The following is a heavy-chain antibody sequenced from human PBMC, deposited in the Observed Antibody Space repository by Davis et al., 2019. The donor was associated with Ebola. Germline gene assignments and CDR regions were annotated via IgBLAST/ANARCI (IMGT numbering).Heavy chain of an antibody. CDR2: IYYSGST. CDR3: VRGLWYYGMDV. Sequence: PSETLSLTCTVSGGSISSSSYYWGWIRQPPGKGLEWIGSIYYSGSTNYNPSLKSRVTISVDTSKNQFSLKLSSVTAADTAVYYCVRGLWYYGMDVWGQGTTVTVSS. J-gene: IGHJ6*02. CDR1: GGSISSSSYY. V-gene: IGHV4-39*07. D-gene: IGHD2-21*01.